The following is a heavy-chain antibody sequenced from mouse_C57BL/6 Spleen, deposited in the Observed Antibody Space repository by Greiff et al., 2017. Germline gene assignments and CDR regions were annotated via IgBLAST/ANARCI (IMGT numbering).Heavy chain of an antibody. CDR1: GYSFSSYW. V-gene: IGHV1-80*01. CDR2: IYPGDGDT. CDR3: ERNYRHYGDD. Sequence: QVQLQESGAELVKPGASVKISCKASGYSFSSYWMNWVKQRPGTGLEWIGQIYPGDGDTNYNEKFKGKATVTADKSSSTAYMQLRSMTSEDDEVEFYERNYRHYGDDWGKGNT. D-gene: IGHD1-1*02. J-gene: IGHJ2*01.